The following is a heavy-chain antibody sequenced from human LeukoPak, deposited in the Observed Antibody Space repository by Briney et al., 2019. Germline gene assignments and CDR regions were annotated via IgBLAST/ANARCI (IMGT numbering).Heavy chain of an antibody. Sequence: QPGGSLRLSCAASGFSFSTTWMHWVRQVPGKGLVWVSRIQGDGSGIIYADSVKGRFTISRDNAKNTLYLQMNSLSDEDTAVYYCVRDWFLALDYWGQGTLVTVSS. V-gene: IGHV3-74*01. CDR1: GFSFSTTW. CDR2: IQGDGSGI. D-gene: IGHD3-10*01. CDR3: VRDWFLALDY. J-gene: IGHJ4*02.